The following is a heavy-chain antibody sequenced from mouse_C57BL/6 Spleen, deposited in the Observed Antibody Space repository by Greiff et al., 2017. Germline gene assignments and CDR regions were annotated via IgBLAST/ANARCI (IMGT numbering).Heavy chain of an antibody. CDR2: IDPETGGT. Sequence: QVQLQQSGAELVRPGASVTLSCKASGYTFTDYEMHWVKQTPVHGLEWIGAIDPETGGTAYNQKFKGKAILTADKSSSTAYMELRSLTSEDSAVYYCTRYPYDWDDYWGQGTTLPVSS. V-gene: IGHV1-15*01. J-gene: IGHJ2*01. CDR1: GYTFTDYE. D-gene: IGHD4-1*01. CDR3: TRYPYDWDDY.